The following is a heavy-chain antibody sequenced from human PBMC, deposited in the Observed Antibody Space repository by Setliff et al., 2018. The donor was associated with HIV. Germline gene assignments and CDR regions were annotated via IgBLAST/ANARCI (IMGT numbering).Heavy chain of an antibody. V-gene: IGHV7-4-1*02. D-gene: IGHD3-10*01. J-gene: IGHJ4*02. CDR1: GYTFTSYA. CDR2: INTNTGNP. Sequence: ASVMVSCKASGYTFTSYAMNWVRQAPGQGLEWMGWINTNTGNPTYAQGFTGRFVFSLDTSVSTAYLQISSLKAEDTAVYYCATEFRVVRGVIIINDYWGQGTLVTVSS. CDR3: ATEFRVVRGVIIINDY.